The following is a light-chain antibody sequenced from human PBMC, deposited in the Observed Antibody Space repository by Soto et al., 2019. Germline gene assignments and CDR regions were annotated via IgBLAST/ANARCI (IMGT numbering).Light chain of an antibody. CDR3: QQYYSTPRT. CDR1: QSVLHSSNNKNY. J-gene: IGKJ1*01. V-gene: IGKV4-1*01. Sequence: DIVMTQSPDSLAVSLGERATINYKSSQSVLHSSNNKNYLAWYRQKPGQPPKLLIYWASTRESGVPDRFSGSGSGTDFTLTISSLQAEDVAVYYCQQYYSTPRTFGQGTKVEIK. CDR2: WAS.